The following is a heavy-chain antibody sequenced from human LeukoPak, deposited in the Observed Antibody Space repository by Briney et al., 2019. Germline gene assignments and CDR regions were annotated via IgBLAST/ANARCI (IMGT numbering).Heavy chain of an antibody. CDR2: SNPRGGST. V-gene: IGHV1-46*01. Sequence: GASVKVSCKASGDTFTSHYIHWVRQAPGQGLEWMGISNPRGGSTSHAQKFQGRVTMTTDTSTSTVYMELSSLRSEDTAVYYCARSPAYCSGSTCYGHNWFDPWGQEPWSPSPQ. D-gene: IGHD2-15*01. CDR3: ARSPAYCSGSTCYGHNWFDP. J-gene: IGHJ5*02. CDR1: GDTFTSHY.